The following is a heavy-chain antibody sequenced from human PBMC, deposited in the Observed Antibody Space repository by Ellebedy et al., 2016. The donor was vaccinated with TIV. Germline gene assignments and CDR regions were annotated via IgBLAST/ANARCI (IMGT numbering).Heavy chain of an antibody. CDR2: INPNNGDT. V-gene: IGHV1-2*02. Sequence: ASVKVSCXASGYTFTGYYIHWARQDPGQGPEWMGWINPNNGDTRYPQKFQGRVTMTRDTSISTAYMELSGLRSDDTAVYYCARGPQWGLDSWGQGTLVTVSS. CDR1: GYTFTGYY. D-gene: IGHD1-26*01. CDR3: ARGPQWGLDS. J-gene: IGHJ4*02.